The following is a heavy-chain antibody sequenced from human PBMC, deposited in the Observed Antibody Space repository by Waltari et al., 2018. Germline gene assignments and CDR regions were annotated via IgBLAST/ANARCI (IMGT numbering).Heavy chain of an antibody. Sequence: EIQLVESGGGLVQPVGSMRLSCVASGFTFDSYWMSWVRQAPGRGLEWVANIKQDATEIYYVDSVKGRFTISRDNAKNSVYLQMNSMRVEDTAVYYCARGGNWGDYWGQGTLVTVSS. CDR1: GFTFDSYW. CDR2: IKQDATEI. V-gene: IGHV3-7*03. D-gene: IGHD3-16*01. CDR3: ARGGNWGDY. J-gene: IGHJ4*02.